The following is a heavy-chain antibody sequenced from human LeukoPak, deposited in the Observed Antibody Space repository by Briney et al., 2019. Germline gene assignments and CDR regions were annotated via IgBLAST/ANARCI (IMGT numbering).Heavy chain of an antibody. Sequence: GGSLRLSCAASGFTFSSYAMAWVRQAPGRGLEWVANIKRDGSEKYYAGSVKGRFTISRDNGKNSLYLQMNSLRAEDTAVYYCARTPADWGYFDYWGQGALVTVSS. CDR2: IKRDGSEK. J-gene: IGHJ4*02. V-gene: IGHV3-7*03. CDR1: GFTFSSYA. D-gene: IGHD7-27*01. CDR3: ARTPADWGYFDY.